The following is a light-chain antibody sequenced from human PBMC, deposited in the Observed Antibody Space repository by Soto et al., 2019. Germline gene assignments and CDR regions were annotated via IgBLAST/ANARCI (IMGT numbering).Light chain of an antibody. CDR1: QSVSSSY. J-gene: IGKJ5*01. CDR3: QQYDNSIT. Sequence: EIVLTQSPDTLSLSPGESATLSCRASQSVSSSYLAWYHQKPGQAPRLLIYGASTRATGIPDRFSGSGSGTDFTLTISRLEPEDFAVFYCQQYDNSITFGQGTRLEI. V-gene: IGKV3-20*01. CDR2: GAS.